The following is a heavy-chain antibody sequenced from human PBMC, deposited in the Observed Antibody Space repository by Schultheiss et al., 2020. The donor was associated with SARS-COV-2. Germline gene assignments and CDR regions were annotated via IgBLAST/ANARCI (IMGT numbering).Heavy chain of an antibody. CDR2: IKSKTDGGTT. CDR1: GFTFSNAW. V-gene: IGHV3-15*07. Sequence: GGSLRLSCAASGFTFSNAWMNWVRQAPGKGLEWVGRIKSKTDGGTTDYATPVKGRFTISRDDSKNTLYLQMNSLKTEDTAVYYCAREGAGTLGWFDPWGQGTLVTVSS. D-gene: IGHD6-13*01. CDR3: AREGAGTLGWFDP. J-gene: IGHJ5*02.